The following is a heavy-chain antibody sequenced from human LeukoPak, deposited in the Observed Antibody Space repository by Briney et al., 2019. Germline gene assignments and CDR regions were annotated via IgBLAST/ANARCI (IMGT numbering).Heavy chain of an antibody. CDR2: IYYSGST. CDR1: GYSISSGYY. J-gene: IGHJ6*02. Sequence: SETLSLTCTVSGYSISSGYYWGWIRQPPGKGLEWIGYIYYSGSTNYNPSLKSRVTISVDTSKNQFSLKLISVTAADTAVYYCARGSRFPGMDVWGQGTTVTISS. D-gene: IGHD3-10*01. CDR3: ARGSRFPGMDV. V-gene: IGHV4-61*01.